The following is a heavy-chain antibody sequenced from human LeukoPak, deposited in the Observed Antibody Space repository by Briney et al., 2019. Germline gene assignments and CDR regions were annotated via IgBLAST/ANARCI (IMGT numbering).Heavy chain of an antibody. CDR1: GGSINSGTYY. CDR2: IYTSGSS. V-gene: IGHV4-61*02. J-gene: IGHJ4*02. D-gene: IGHD3-3*01. Sequence: SETLSLTCTVSGGSINSGTYYWNWIRQPAGKGLEWIGRIYTSGSSNYNPSLKSRVTISVDTSKNQFSLKLSSVTAADTAVYYCARSGGYDFWSGSSTFDYWGQGTLVTVSS. CDR3: ARSGGYDFWSGSSTFDY.